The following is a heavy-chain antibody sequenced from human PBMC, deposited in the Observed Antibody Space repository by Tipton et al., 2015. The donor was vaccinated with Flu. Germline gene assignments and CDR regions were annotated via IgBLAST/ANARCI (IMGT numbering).Heavy chain of an antibody. CDR2: VWPDGTNK. CDR1: GFTFSTYG. V-gene: IGHV3-33*06. D-gene: IGHD3-3*02. Sequence: SLRLSCAASGFTFSTYGMHWVRQAPGKGLEWVAFVWPDGTNKYYADSVQGRFTISRDNSNSTLSLHMNSLRADDTAIYYCAKDKAIAYYFDYWGRGALVTVSS. J-gene: IGHJ4*02. CDR3: AKDKAIAYYFDY.